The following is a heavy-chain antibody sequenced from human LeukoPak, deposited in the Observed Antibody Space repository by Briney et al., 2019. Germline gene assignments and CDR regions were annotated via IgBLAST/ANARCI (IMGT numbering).Heavy chain of an antibody. CDR3: ARGRPATVPDY. CDR2: IYYSGST. V-gene: IGHV4-39*07. CDR1: GGSISSSSYY. D-gene: IGHD2-2*01. Sequence: SETLSLTCTVSGGSISSSSYYWGWIRQPPGKGLEWIGSIYYSGSTNYNPSLKSRVTISVDTSKNQFSLKLSSVTAADTAVYYCARGRPATVPDYWGQGTLVTVSS. J-gene: IGHJ4*02.